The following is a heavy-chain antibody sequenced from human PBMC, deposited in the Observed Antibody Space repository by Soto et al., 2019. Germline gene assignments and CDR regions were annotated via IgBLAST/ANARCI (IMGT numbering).Heavy chain of an antibody. J-gene: IGHJ4*02. CDR1: GFTFSSYS. CDR2: ISSSSSTI. V-gene: IGHV3-48*01. Sequence: GGSLRLSCAASGFTFSSYSMNWVRQAPGKGLEWVSYISSSSSTIYYADSVKGRFTISRDNAKNSLYLQMNSLRAEDTAVYYCARGVGIAVAGTVYFDYWGQGTLVTVSS. CDR3: ARGVGIAVAGTVYFDY. D-gene: IGHD6-19*01.